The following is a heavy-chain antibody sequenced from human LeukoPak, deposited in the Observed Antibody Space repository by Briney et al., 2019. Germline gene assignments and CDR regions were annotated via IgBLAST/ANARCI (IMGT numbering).Heavy chain of an antibody. Sequence: GVSLRLSCAASGFTFSNYAMSWVRQAPGKGLEWVSAITGSGGNTYYADSVKGRFTISRDNSKNTVFLQMNSLRAEDTAVYYCAKWGDYDVLTGYYVSDYWGQGTLVTVSS. V-gene: IGHV3-23*01. D-gene: IGHD3-9*01. J-gene: IGHJ4*02. CDR3: AKWGDYDVLTGYYVSDY. CDR2: ITGSGGNT. CDR1: GFTFSNYA.